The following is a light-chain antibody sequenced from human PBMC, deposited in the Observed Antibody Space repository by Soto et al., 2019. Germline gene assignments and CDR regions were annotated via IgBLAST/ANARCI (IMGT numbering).Light chain of an antibody. CDR3: SSYTSSTFWV. Sequence: QSALTQPASVSGSPGQSITISCTGTSSDVGGYNYVSWYQQHPGKAPKLMIYEVTNRPSEISNRFSGSKSGNTASLTISGLQAEDEADYHCSSYTSSTFWVFGGGTKLTVL. V-gene: IGLV2-14*01. CDR2: EVT. J-gene: IGLJ3*02. CDR1: SSDVGGYNY.